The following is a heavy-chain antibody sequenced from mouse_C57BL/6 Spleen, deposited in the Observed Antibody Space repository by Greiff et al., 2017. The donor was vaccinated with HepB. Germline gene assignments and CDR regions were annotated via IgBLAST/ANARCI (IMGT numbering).Heavy chain of an antibody. J-gene: IGHJ1*03. V-gene: IGHV8-8*01. Sequence: QVTLKVSGPGILQPSQTLSLTCSFSGFSLSTFGMGVGWIRQPSGKGLEWLAHIWWDDDKYYNPALKSRLTISKDTSKNQVFLKIANVDTADTATYYCARIPNYHGSSYWYFDVWGTGTTVTVSS. D-gene: IGHD1-1*01. CDR1: GFSLSTFGMG. CDR2: IWWDDDK. CDR3: ARIPNYHGSSYWYFDV.